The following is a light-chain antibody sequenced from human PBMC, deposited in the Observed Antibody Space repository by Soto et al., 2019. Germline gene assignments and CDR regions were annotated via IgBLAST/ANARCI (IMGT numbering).Light chain of an antibody. J-gene: IGKJ1*01. Sequence: DIQMTQSPSTLSASIGDRVTITCRASEDINDWLAWYQQKPGNAPKFLIYDASTLQSGVPSRFSGSGSGTEFTLTISSLQPDDSATYYCQQYNSRRTFGQGTKVEI. CDR1: EDINDW. CDR3: QQYNSRRT. CDR2: DAS. V-gene: IGKV1-5*01.